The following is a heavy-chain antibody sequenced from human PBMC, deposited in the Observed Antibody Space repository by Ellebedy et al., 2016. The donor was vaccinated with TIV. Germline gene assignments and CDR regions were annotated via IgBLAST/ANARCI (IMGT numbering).Heavy chain of an antibody. CDR3: ARRSGYSYGHIDS. V-gene: IGHV3-20*03. Sequence: GGSLRLSXGASGFTFDDYGMTWVRQAPGKGLEWVSGINWNGGSRDYPDSVKGRFTISRDNAKNSLYLQINSLRVDDTALYYCARRSGYSYGHIDSWGQGTLVTVSS. CDR1: GFTFDDYG. J-gene: IGHJ4*02. CDR2: INWNGGSR. D-gene: IGHD5-18*01.